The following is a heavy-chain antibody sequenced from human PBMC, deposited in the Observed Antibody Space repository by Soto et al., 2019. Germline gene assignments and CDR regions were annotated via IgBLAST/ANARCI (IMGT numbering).Heavy chain of an antibody. J-gene: IGHJ6*02. CDR1: GGTFRNSA. CDR2: IMPIFRTP. D-gene: IGHD1-1*01. V-gene: IGHV1-69*12. CDR3: ARDNDRPQVGGNYYYSLDV. Sequence: QVQLEQAGAEVKKPGSSVKVSCKASGGTFRNSAISWVRQAPGQGLEWLGGIMPIFRTPDYSQKFRGRVTVTADESTSTAYMELRGLRSDDTAVYYCARDNDRPQVGGNYYYSLDVWGQGTTVTVSS.